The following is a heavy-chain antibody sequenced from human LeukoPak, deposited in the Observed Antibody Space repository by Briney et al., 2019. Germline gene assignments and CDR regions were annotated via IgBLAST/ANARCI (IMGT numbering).Heavy chain of an antibody. J-gene: IGHJ4*02. V-gene: IGHV1-69*04. D-gene: IGHD6-19*01. Sequence: ASVKVSCKASGGTFSGYAISWVRQAPGQGLEWMGRIIPILGIANYAQKFQGRVTITADKSTSTAYMELSSLRSEDTAVYYCARDLKGDIAVAGYDYWGQGTLVTVSS. CDR3: ARDLKGDIAVAGYDY. CDR1: GGTFSGYA. CDR2: IIPILGIA.